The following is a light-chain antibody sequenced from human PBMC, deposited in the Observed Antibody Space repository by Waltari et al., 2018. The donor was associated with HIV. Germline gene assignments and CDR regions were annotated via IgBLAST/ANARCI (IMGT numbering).Light chain of an antibody. CDR1: QTIYSH. CDR2: STS. J-gene: IGKJ2*01. V-gene: IGKV1-39*01. CDR3: QQSQSRPYT. Sequence: DIQMTQSPSALSASVGDRVTIICRASQTIYSHLNWYRQKSGKAPDLLIYSTSSLQSGAPSRFSGSGYGTEFALTITSLQPEDFAIYYCQQSQSRPYTFGQGTKLEIK.